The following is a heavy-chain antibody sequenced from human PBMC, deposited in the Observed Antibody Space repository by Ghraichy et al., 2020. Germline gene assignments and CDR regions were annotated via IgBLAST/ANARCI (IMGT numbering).Heavy chain of an antibody. CDR1: GFTFSSHA. V-gene: IGHV3-23*01. J-gene: IGHJ4*02. CDR2: ISGSGGST. CDR3: AKDEYSSSSWGGADY. Sequence: GGSLRLSCAASGFTFSSHAMSWVRQAPGKGLEWASTISGSGGSTYYADSVKGRFTISRDNSKNTLYLEMNSLRAEDTAVYYCAKDEYSSSSWGGADYWGQGTLVTVSS. D-gene: IGHD6-6*01.